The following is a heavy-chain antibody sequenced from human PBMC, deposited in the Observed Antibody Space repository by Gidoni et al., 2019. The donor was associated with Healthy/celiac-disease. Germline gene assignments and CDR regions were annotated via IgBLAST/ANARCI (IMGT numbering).Heavy chain of an antibody. CDR3: APGYYFDY. Sequence: EVQLVESGGGLVQPGRSLRLSCAASGFTFDDYAMHWVRQAPGKGLEWVSGISWNRGSIGYADSVKGRFTISRDNAKNSLYLQMNSLRAEDTALYYCAPGYYFDYWGQGTLVTVAS. CDR2: ISWNRGSI. CDR1: GFTFDDYA. J-gene: IGHJ4*02. V-gene: IGHV3-9*01.